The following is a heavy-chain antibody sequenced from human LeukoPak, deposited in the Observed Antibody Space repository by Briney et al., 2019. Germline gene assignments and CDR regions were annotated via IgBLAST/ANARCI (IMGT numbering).Heavy chain of an antibody. CDR1: GFTFSSYG. CDR2: ISYDGGNI. D-gene: IGHD2-2*01. V-gene: IGHV3-30*18. CDR3: AKGTPADD. Sequence: GGSLRLSCAASGFTFSSYGMHWVRQAPGKGLEWVAVISYDGGNIYYADSVKGRFTISRDNSKNMLYLQMNSLRAEDTAVFYCAKGTPADDWGQGTLVTVSS. J-gene: IGHJ4*02.